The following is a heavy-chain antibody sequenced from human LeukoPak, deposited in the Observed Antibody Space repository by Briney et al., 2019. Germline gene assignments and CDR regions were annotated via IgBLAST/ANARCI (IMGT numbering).Heavy chain of an antibody. D-gene: IGHD1-26*01. CDR2: ISGSGGDI. Sequence: GGPLRLSCAASGFTFSNYYMSWIRQTPRKGLEWLSYISGSGGDIHYADSVKGRFTISRDNAKNSLYLQMNSLRAEDTAMYYCARDIRAVGVTLYFDYWGQGILVTVTS. V-gene: IGHV3-11*01. CDR1: GFTFSNYY. CDR3: ARDIRAVGVTLYFDY. J-gene: IGHJ4*02.